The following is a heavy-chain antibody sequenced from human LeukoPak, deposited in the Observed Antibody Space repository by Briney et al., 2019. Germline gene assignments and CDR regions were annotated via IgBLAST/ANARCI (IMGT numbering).Heavy chain of an antibody. CDR1: GFTFSSYE. Sequence: GGSLRLSCAASGFTFSSYEVNWVRQAPGKGLEWVSYISSSGSTIYYADSVKGRFTISRDNAKNSLYLQMNSLRAEDTAVYYCARARQLWGTGVWYFDYWGQGTLVTVSS. D-gene: IGHD5-18*01. V-gene: IGHV3-48*03. J-gene: IGHJ4*02. CDR2: ISSSGSTI. CDR3: ARARQLWGTGVWYFDY.